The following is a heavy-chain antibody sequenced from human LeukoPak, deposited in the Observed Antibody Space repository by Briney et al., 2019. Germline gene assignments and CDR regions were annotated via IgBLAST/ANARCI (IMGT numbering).Heavy chain of an antibody. J-gene: IGHJ6*03. V-gene: IGHV3-23*01. CDR2: ISGSGGST. CDR1: GFTFSSYA. Sequence: GGSLRLSCAASGFTFSSYAMSRVRQAPGKGLEWVSAISGSGGSTYYADSVKGRFTISRDNSKNTLYLQMNSLRAEDTAVYYCAKCLAARRAGEGMDVWGKGTTVTVSS. D-gene: IGHD6-6*01. CDR3: AKCLAARRAGEGMDV.